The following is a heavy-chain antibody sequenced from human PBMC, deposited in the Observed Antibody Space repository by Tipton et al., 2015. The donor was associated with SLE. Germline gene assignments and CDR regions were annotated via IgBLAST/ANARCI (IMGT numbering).Heavy chain of an antibody. Sequence: TLSLTCAVYGGSFSGYYWSWIRQPPGKGLEWIGSIYHSGSTYYNPSLKSRVTISVDTSKNQFSLKLSSVTAADTAVYYCARRLTRYSGYDYFDYWGQGTLVTVSS. V-gene: IGHV4-34*01. J-gene: IGHJ4*02. CDR3: ARRLTRYSGYDYFDY. CDR1: GGSFSGYY. D-gene: IGHD5-12*01. CDR2: IYHSGST.